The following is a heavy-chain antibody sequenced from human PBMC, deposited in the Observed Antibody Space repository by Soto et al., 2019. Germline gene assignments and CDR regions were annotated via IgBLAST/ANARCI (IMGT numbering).Heavy chain of an antibody. Sequence: QITLKESGPTLVKPTQTLTLTCTFSGFSLSTSGVGVGWIRQPPGKALEWLALIYWDDDKRYSPSLKSRLTITKDTSKNHVVLTMTNMDPVDTATYYCAHRAYYDFWSGYYKSYVWFDPWGQGTLVTVSS. J-gene: IGHJ5*02. CDR2: IYWDDDK. V-gene: IGHV2-5*02. D-gene: IGHD3-3*01. CDR1: GFSLSTSGVG. CDR3: AHRAYYDFWSGYYKSYVWFDP.